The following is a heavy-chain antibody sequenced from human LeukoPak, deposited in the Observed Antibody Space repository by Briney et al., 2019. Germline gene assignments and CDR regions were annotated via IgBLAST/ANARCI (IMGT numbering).Heavy chain of an antibody. Sequence: PSETLSLTCTVSGDSISNYYWSWIRQPPGKGLEWIGRIYTSGSTNYNPSLKSRVTMSVDTSKNQFSLKLSSVTAADTAVYYCARAPMYSSSFRRPNYYYYGMDVWGQGTTVTVSS. D-gene: IGHD6-6*01. J-gene: IGHJ6*02. CDR1: GDSISNYY. CDR2: IYTSGST. V-gene: IGHV4-4*07. CDR3: ARAPMYSSSFRRPNYYYYGMDV.